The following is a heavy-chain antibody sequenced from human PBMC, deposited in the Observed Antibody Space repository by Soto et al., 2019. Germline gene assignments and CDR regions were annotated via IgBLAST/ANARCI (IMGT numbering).Heavy chain of an antibody. J-gene: IGHJ4*02. Sequence: PGGSLRLSCAASGFIFSSHGMHWIRQAPGKGLEWVAVIWYDGSNKYYADSVKGRFTISRDNSKNTLYLQMNSLRVEDTAVYYCGPDTLDYWGQGTLVTSPQ. CDR1: GFIFSSHG. V-gene: IGHV3-33*01. CDR2: IWYDGSNK. CDR3: GPDTLDY.